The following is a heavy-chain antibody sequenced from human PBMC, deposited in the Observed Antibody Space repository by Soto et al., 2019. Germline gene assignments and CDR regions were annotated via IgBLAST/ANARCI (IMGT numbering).Heavy chain of an antibody. D-gene: IGHD4-17*01. CDR3: SRNYGGNVDY. J-gene: IGHJ4*02. CDR2: IYYSGSA. CDR1: GGSISSYY. V-gene: IGHV4-59*08. Sequence: QVQLQESGPGLVRPSETLSLTCTVSGGSISSYYWSWIRQPPGKGLEWIGYIYYSGSANYTPSLKHRVTISVDTSKSQFSLKLSSATAADTAVYDCSRNYGGNVDYWGQGSRVPVSS.